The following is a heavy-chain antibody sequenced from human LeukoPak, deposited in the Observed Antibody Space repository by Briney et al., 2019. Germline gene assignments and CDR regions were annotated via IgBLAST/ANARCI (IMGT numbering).Heavy chain of an antibody. CDR2: INHSGST. Sequence: PSETLSLTCAVYGGSFSGYYWSWIRQPPVKGLEWIGEINHSGSTNYNPSLKSRVTISVDTSKNQFSLKLSSVTAADTAVYYCAEHSSYYYHGMDVWGQGTTVTVSS. D-gene: IGHD2-15*01. CDR3: AEHSSYYYHGMDV. V-gene: IGHV4-34*01. CDR1: GGSFSGYY. J-gene: IGHJ6*02.